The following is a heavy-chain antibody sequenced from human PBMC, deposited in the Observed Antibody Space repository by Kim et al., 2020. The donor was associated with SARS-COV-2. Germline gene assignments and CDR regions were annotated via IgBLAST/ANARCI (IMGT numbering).Heavy chain of an antibody. Sequence: NTKNSQKFQGRVTLTRDTSASTSYMELSSLRSEDTAVFYCARGTTAGWFDLWGQGTLVTVSS. D-gene: IGHD1-1*01. J-gene: IGHJ5*02. CDR3: ARGTTAGWFDL. V-gene: IGHV1-3*01. CDR2: NT.